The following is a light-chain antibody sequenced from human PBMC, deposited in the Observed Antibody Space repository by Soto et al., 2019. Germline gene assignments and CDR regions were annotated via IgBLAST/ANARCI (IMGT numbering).Light chain of an antibody. J-gene: IGLJ1*01. V-gene: IGLV2-18*02. CDR2: DVN. Sequence: QSALTQPASVSGSPGQSITISCTGTSSDIGSYNRVSWYQQPPGTAPKLIIYDVNNRPSGVPNRFPGSKSGNTASLTISGLQAEDEADYYCNSFTTTSTYVFGTGTKLTVL. CDR3: NSFTTTSTYV. CDR1: SSDIGSYNR.